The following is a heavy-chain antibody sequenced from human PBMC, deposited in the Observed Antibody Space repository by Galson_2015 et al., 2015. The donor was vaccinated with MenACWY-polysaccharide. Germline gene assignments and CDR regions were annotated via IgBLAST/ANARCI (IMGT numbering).Heavy chain of an antibody. CDR3: ARDRGSSHQGLDY. D-gene: IGHD6-6*01. J-gene: IGHJ4*02. Sequence: SLRLSCAASGFTVSSNYMSWVRQAPGKGLEWVSVIYSGGSTYYADSVKGRFTISRDNSKNTLYLQMNSLRAEDTAVYYCARDRGSSHQGLDYWGQGTLVTVSS. CDR1: GFTVSSNY. V-gene: IGHV3-66*02. CDR2: IYSGGST.